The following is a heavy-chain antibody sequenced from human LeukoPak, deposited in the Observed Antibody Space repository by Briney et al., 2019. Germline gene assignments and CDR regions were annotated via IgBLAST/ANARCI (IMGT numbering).Heavy chain of an antibody. D-gene: IGHD6-25*01. V-gene: IGHV4-59*01. J-gene: IGHJ3*02. Sequence: SGTLSLTCTVSVGSISRYYWSWIRQPPGKGLEWIGYIYYSGSTKYNPSPKSRVTISVDTSKNQFSLKLTSVTAADTALYYCARFPGANAFDIWGQGTMVTVSS. CDR1: VGSISRYY. CDR2: IYYSGST. CDR3: ARFPGANAFDI.